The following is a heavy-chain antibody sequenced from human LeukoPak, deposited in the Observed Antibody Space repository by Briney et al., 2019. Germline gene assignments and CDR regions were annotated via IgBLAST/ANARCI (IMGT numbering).Heavy chain of an antibody. CDR3: ARGTTMVRGVPPYYYYYMDV. Sequence: PGGSLRLSCAASGFTFSSYSMNWVRQAPGKGLEWVSVIYSGGSTYYADSVKGRFTISRDNSKNMLYLQMNSLRAEDTAVYYCARGTTMVRGVPPYYYYYMDVWGKGTTVTISS. CDR2: IYSGGST. J-gene: IGHJ6*03. CDR1: GFTFSSYS. D-gene: IGHD3-10*01. V-gene: IGHV3-53*01.